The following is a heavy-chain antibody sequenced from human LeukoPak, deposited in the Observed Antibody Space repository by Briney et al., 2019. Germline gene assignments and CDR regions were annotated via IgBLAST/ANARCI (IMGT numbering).Heavy chain of an antibody. V-gene: IGHV3-23*01. CDR3: AKDKLGTSSLPFDY. D-gene: IGHD7-27*01. CDR1: GFTFKNCA. J-gene: IGHJ4*02. Sequence: GGSLRLSCVVSGFTFKNCAMSWVRQAPGKGLEWVSVISGSGGTTYYADSVKGRFTISRDNSKNTLYLQMNRLRAEDTAVYYCAKDKLGTSSLPFDYWGQGTLVTVSS. CDR2: ISGSGGTT.